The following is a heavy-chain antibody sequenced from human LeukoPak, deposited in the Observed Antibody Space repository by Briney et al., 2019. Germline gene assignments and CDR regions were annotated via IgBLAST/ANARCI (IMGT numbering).Heavy chain of an antibody. D-gene: IGHD3-10*01. Sequence: GGSLRLSCAASGFTFSSYSMNWVRQAPGKGLEWVSSISSSSSYIYYADSVKGRFTISRDNAKNSLYLQMNSLRAEDTAVYYCARVFRYYYGSGSYYVDYWGQGTLVTVSS. J-gene: IGHJ4*02. CDR2: ISSSSSYI. V-gene: IGHV3-21*01. CDR3: ARVFRYYYGSGSYYVDY. CDR1: GFTFSSYS.